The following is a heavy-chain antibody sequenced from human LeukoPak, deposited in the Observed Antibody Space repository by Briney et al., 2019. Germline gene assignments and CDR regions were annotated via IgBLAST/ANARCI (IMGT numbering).Heavy chain of an antibody. CDR3: TRIKWDLTYFDY. V-gene: IGHV3-74*01. Sequence: GGSLRLSCAASGFTLNNYGMHWVRQAPGKGLVWVSRINVDGSSISYADSVKGRFTISRDNARNTLYLQMNSLRAEDTAVYYCTRIKWDLTYFDYWGQGTLVTASS. D-gene: IGHD1-26*01. J-gene: IGHJ4*02. CDR1: GFTLNNYG. CDR2: INVDGSSI.